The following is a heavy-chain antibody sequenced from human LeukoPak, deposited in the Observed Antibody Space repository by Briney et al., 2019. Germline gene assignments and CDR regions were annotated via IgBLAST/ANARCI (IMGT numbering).Heavy chain of an antibody. D-gene: IGHD3-10*01. V-gene: IGHV4-61*02. J-gene: IGHJ4*02. CDR2: IYSTGST. CDR3: ASGTMVRGVISGFDH. CDR1: GGSISSSSYY. Sequence: SETLSLTCTVSGGSISSSSYYWSWIRQPAGKGLEWIGRIYSTGSTNYNPSLKSRVTISVDTSKNQFSLKLSSVTAADTAVYYCASGTMVRGVISGFDHWGQGTLVTVSS.